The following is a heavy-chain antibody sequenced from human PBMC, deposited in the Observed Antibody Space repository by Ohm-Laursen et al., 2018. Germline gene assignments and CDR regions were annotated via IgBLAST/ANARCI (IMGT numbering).Heavy chain of an antibody. J-gene: IGHJ4*02. CDR1: GFTFSSYW. V-gene: IGHV3-74*01. D-gene: IGHD6-19*01. CDR3: AREGGSGWSEYYFDY. Sequence: GSLRLSCTASGFTFSSYWMHWVRQAPGKGLVWVSRFNSDGSSTSYADSVKGRFTISRDNAKNSLYLQMNILRAEDTAVYYCAREGGSGWSEYYFDYWGQGTLVTVSS. CDR2: FNSDGSST.